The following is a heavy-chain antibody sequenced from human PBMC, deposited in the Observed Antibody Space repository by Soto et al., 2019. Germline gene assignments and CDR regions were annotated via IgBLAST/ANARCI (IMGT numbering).Heavy chain of an antibody. Sequence: ASVKVSCKASGYTFTSYARHWVRQAPGQRLEWMGWINAGNGNTKQSQKFQGRVTITRDTSASTAYMELSSLRSDDTAVYYCARDTGSGWYWYFDLWGRGTLVTVSS. J-gene: IGHJ2*01. CDR1: GYTFTSYA. D-gene: IGHD6-19*01. V-gene: IGHV1-3*01. CDR3: ARDTGSGWYWYFDL. CDR2: INAGNGNT.